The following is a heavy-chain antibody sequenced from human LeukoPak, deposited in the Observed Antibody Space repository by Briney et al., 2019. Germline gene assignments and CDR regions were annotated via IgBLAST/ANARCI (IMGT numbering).Heavy chain of an antibody. J-gene: IGHJ6*02. D-gene: IGHD6-6*01. Sequence: ASVTVSCTASGYTLTSYYMHWVRQAPGQGLEWMGIINPSGGSTNYAQKFQGRVTMTSDTSTSTVYMELSSLRSEDTAVYYCARSDEYSSSSRYYGMDVWGQGTTVTVSS. V-gene: IGHV1-46*01. CDR1: GYTLTSYY. CDR3: ARSDEYSSSSRYYGMDV. CDR2: INPSGGST.